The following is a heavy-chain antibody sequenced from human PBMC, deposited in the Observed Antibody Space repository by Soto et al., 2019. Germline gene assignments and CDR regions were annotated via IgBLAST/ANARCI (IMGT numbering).Heavy chain of an antibody. CDR2: IIPIFGTA. CDR3: ATNIVVVPAALDY. J-gene: IGHJ4*02. Sequence: SVNVSCTASGGTFSSYAISWVRQAPGQGLEWMGGIIPIFGTANYAQKFQGRVTITADESTSTAYMELSSLRSEDTAVYYCATNIVVVPAALDYWGQGTLVTVSS. V-gene: IGHV1-69*13. CDR1: GGTFSSYA. D-gene: IGHD2-2*01.